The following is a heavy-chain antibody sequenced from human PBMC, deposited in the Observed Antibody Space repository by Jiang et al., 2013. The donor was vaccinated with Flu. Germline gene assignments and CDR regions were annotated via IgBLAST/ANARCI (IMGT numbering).Heavy chain of an antibody. CDR2: IRYDGSRT. J-gene: IGHJ4*02. CDR3: AESYYDSSGYPSGFDY. Sequence: GGGVVQPGGSLRLSCAASGFNFNDYGMHWVRQAPGKGLEWAAFIRYDGSRTHYAESVKGRFTISRDNSKNTLYLQMNNLSTEDTAVYYCAESYYDSSGYPSGFDYWGQGTLVSVSS. V-gene: IGHV3-30*02. CDR1: GFNFNDYG. D-gene: IGHD3-22*01.